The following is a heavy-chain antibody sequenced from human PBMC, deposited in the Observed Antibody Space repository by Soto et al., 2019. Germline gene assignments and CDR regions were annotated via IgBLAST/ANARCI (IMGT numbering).Heavy chain of an antibody. D-gene: IGHD2-15*01. CDR1: GYTFTSYG. J-gene: IGHJ6*02. CDR3: ARDKMVVAATWYYGMDD. V-gene: IGHV1-18*01. CDR2: ISAYNGNT. Sequence: QVQLVQSGAEVKKPGASVKVSCKASGYTFTSYGISWVRQAPGQGLEWMGWISAYNGNTNYAQKLQGRVTMTTDTSXSXXYMELRSLRSDDTAVYYCARDKMVVAATWYYGMDDWGQGTTVTVSS.